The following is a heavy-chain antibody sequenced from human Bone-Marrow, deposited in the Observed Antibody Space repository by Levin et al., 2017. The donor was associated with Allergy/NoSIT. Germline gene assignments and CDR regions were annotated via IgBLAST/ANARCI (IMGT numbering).Heavy chain of an antibody. V-gene: IGHV1-69*06. CDR3: ARGKLRKELGNFDY. Sequence: PVASVKVSCKASGGTFSSYAISWVRQAPGQGLEWMGGIIPIFGTANYAQKFQGRVTITADKSTSTAYMELSSLRSEDTAVYYCARGKLRKELGNFDYWGQGTLVTVSS. CDR1: GGTFSSYA. J-gene: IGHJ4*02. D-gene: IGHD1-26*01. CDR2: IIPIFGTA.